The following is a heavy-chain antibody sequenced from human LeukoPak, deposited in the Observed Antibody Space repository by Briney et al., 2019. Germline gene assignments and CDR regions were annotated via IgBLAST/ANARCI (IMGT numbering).Heavy chain of an antibody. CDR2: ISGSGGNT. V-gene: IGHV3-23*01. J-gene: IGHJ4*02. CDR1: GFTFSSYA. D-gene: IGHD6-19*01. Sequence: GGSLRLSCAASGFTFSSYAMSWVRQAPGKGLERVSAISGSGGNTYYADSVKGRFTISRDNSKNTLYLQMNSLRVEDTAVYYCATSQSSVAGIVGDWGQGTLVTVSS. CDR3: ATSQSSVAGIVGD.